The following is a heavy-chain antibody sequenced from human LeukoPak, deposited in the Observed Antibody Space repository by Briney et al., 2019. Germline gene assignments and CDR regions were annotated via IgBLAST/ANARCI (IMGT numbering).Heavy chain of an antibody. CDR3: AREFFIAAAGTYWFDP. CDR2: IGGSGSPI. D-gene: IGHD6-13*01. J-gene: IGHJ5*02. Sequence: GGSLRLSCAVSGFTFSSYTMNWIRQVPGKGLEWVSYIGGSGSPIYYADSVRGRFTISRDNSKNTLYLQMNSLRAEDTAVYYCAREFFIAAAGTYWFDPWGQGTLVTVSS. V-gene: IGHV3-48*01. CDR1: GFTFSSYT.